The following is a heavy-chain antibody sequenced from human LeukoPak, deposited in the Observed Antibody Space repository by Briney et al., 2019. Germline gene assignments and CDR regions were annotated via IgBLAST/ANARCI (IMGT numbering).Heavy chain of an antibody. CDR2: IYYSGST. V-gene: IGHV4-39*01. CDR3: ARGKGSPTRSSHWFDP. Sequence: SETLSLTCTVSGGSISSSSYYWGWIRQPPGKGLEWIGSIYYSGSTYYNPSLKSRVTISVDTSKNLFSLKLSSVTAADTAVYYCARGKGSPTRSSHWFDPWGQGTLVTVSS. D-gene: IGHD1-26*01. CDR1: GGSISSSSYY. J-gene: IGHJ5*02.